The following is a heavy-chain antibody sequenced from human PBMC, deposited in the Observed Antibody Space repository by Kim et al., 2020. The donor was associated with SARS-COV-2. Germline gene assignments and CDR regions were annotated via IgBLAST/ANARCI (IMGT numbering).Heavy chain of an antibody. CDR2: ISAYNGNT. D-gene: IGHD1-7*01. CDR3: ARDPRPNRITGTTPSDY. CDR1: GYTFTSYG. Sequence: ASVKVSCKASGYTFTSYGISWVRQAPGQGLEWMGWISAYNGNTNYAQKLQGRVTMTTDTSTSTAYMELRSLRSDDTAVYYCARDPRPNRITGTTPSDYWGQGTLVTVSS. V-gene: IGHV1-18*01. J-gene: IGHJ4*02.